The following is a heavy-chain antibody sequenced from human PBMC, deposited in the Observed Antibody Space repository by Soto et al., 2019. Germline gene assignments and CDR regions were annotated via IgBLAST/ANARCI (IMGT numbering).Heavy chain of an antibody. CDR1: GFTFDDYA. V-gene: IGHV3-9*01. CDR3: AKDMGNTGGGSSSWYTFDY. Sequence: GGSLRLSCAASGFTFDDYAMHWVRQAPGKGLEWVSGISWNSGSIGYADSVKGRFTISRDNAKNSLYLQMNSLRAEDTALYYCAKDMGNTGGGSSSWYTFDYWGQGTLVTVSS. CDR2: ISWNSGSI. D-gene: IGHD6-13*01. J-gene: IGHJ4*02.